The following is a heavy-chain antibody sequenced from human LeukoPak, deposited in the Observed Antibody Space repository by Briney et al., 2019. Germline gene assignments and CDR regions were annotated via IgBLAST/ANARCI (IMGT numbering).Heavy chain of an antibody. Sequence: SETLSLTSAVYGGSFSSYYWSWIRQPPGKGLEWIGEINHSGNTNYNPSLKSRVTISVDTSKNQFSLKLSSVTAADTTVYYCARDEGWWQQAPGAFDIWGQGTMVTVSS. V-gene: IGHV4-34*01. CDR1: GGSFSSYY. CDR3: ARDEGWWQQAPGAFDI. J-gene: IGHJ3*02. CDR2: INHSGNT. D-gene: IGHD2-15*01.